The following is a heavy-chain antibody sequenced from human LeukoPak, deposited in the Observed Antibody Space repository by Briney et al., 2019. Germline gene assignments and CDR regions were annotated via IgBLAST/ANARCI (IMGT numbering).Heavy chain of an antibody. D-gene: IGHD6-13*01. Sequence: GGSLRLSCAASGFTFSSHSMYWVRQAPGKGLERVSYISSTGNDIYYIDSVKGRFTISRDDAKNSLYLQMNTLSAEDTAVYYCARDAGAGFDYWGQGTLVTVSS. J-gene: IGHJ4*02. CDR2: ISSTGNDI. CDR1: GFTFSSHS. V-gene: IGHV3-21*06. CDR3: ARDAGAGFDY.